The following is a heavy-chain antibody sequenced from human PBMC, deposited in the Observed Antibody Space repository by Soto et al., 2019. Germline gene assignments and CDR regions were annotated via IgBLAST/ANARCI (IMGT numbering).Heavy chain of an antibody. D-gene: IGHD2-2*02. J-gene: IGHJ4*02. CDR3: ARASPATAISFDY. V-gene: IGHV4-34*01. CDR2: ISHSGST. CDR1: GGSFSGYY. Sequence: SETLSLTCAVYGGSFSGYYWGWVRQPPGQGLEWIGEISHSGSTSYNPSLKSRVTISIDISKNQFSLNLSSVTAADTAVYYCARASPATAISFDYWGQGTLVTVSS.